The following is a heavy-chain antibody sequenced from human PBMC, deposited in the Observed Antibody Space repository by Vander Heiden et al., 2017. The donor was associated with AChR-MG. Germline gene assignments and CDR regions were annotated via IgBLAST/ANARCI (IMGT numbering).Heavy chain of an antibody. D-gene: IGHD3-3*01. V-gene: IGHV1-69*06. Sequence: QVQLVQSGAEVKKPGSSVKVSCKASGGTFSSYAISWVRQAPGQGLEWMGGIIPIFGTANYAQKFQGRVTITADKSTSTAYMELSSLRSEDTAVYYCARPSYYDFWSGYYPDWYFDLWGRGTLVTVSS. CDR2: IIPIFGTA. CDR3: ARPSYYDFWSGYYPDWYFDL. J-gene: IGHJ2*01. CDR1: GGTFSSYA.